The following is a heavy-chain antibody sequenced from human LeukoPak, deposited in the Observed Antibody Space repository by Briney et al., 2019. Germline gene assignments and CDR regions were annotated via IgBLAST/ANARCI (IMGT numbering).Heavy chain of an antibody. CDR1: GFTFSSYA. J-gene: IGHJ4*02. CDR3: AKYPLDGWLQC. CDR2: ISGSGGST. D-gene: IGHD5-24*01. Sequence: GGSLRHSCAASGFTFSSYAMSWVRQAPGKGMEWVSAISGSGGSTYYADSVKGRFTISRDNSKNTLYLQMNSLRAEDTAVYYCAKYPLDGWLQCWGQGTLVTVSS. V-gene: IGHV3-23*01.